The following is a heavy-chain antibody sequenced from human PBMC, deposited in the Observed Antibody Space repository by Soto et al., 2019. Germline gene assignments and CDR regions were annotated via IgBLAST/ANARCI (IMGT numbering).Heavy chain of an antibody. CDR2: ISYDGSNK. D-gene: IGHD3-3*01. CDR3: ARDESITIFGVDAQSWFDP. Sequence: GGSLRLSCAASGFTFSSYAMHWVRQAPGKGLEWVAVISYDGSNKYYADSVKGRFTISRDNSKNTLYLQMNSLRAEDTAVYYCARDESITIFGVDAQSWFDPWGQGTLVTVSS. CDR1: GFTFSSYA. V-gene: IGHV3-30-3*01. J-gene: IGHJ5*02.